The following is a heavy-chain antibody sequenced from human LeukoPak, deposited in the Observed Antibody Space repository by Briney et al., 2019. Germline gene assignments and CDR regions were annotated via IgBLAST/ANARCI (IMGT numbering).Heavy chain of an antibody. CDR2: IYYSGST. V-gene: IGHV4-30-4*08. Sequence: SETLSLTCTVSGGSISSGDYYWSWIRQPPGKGLEWIGYIYYSGSTYYNPSLKSRVTISVDTSKNQFSLKLSSVTAADTAVYYCARATWVRYFDLCGRGTLVTVSS. J-gene: IGHJ2*01. D-gene: IGHD7-27*01. CDR1: GGSISSGDYY. CDR3: ARATWVRYFDL.